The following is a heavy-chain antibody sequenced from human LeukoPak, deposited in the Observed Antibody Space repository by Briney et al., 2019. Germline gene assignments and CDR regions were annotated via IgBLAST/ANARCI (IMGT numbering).Heavy chain of an antibody. V-gene: IGHV1-46*01. CDR3: ARDGDVVPHNYYYYYYMDV. D-gene: IGHD3-16*02. CDR2: INPSGGST. CDR1: GYTFTSYY. Sequence: ASVKVSCKASGYTFTSYYMHWVRQAPGQGLEWMGIINPSGGSTSYAQKFQGRVTMTRDTSTSTVYMELSSLRSEDTAVYYCARDGDVVPHNYYYYYYMDVWGKGTTVTISS. J-gene: IGHJ6*03.